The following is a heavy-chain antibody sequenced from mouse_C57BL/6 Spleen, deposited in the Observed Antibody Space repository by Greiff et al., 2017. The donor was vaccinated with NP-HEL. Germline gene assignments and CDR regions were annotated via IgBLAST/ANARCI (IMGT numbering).Heavy chain of an antibody. D-gene: IGHD2-4*01. CDR3: ARRGGYYDYDYAMDY. CDR1: GFTFSSYG. Sequence: EVHLVESGGDLVKPGGSLKLSCAASGFTFSSYGMSWVRQTPDKRLEWVATISSGGSYTYYPDSVKGRFTISRDNAKNTLYLQMSSLKSEDTAMYYCARRGGYYDYDYAMDYWGQGTSVTVSS. J-gene: IGHJ4*01. V-gene: IGHV5-6*01. CDR2: ISSGGSYT.